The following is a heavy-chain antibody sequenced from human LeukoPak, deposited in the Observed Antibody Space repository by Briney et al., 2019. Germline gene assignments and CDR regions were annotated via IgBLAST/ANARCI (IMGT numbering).Heavy chain of an antibody. CDR1: GFTFSGYA. Sequence: GGSLRLSCAASGFTFSGYAMSWVRQAPGKGLEWVSAISGSGGSTYYADSVKGRFTISRDNSKNTLYLQMNSLRAGDTAAYYCAKDLYYYDFDYWGEGTLVTVSS. D-gene: IGHD3-22*01. CDR2: ISGSGGST. J-gene: IGHJ4*02. CDR3: AKDLYYYDFDY. V-gene: IGHV3-23*01.